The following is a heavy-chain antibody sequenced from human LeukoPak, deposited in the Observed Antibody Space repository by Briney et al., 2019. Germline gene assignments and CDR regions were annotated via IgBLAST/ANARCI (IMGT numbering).Heavy chain of an antibody. J-gene: IGHJ3*02. Sequence: SETLSLTCTVSGGSISSYYWSWIRQPPGKGLEWIGYIYYSGSTNYNPSLKSRVTISVDTSKNQFSLKLSSVTAADTVVYYCARLGYDSSGYPDAFDIWGQGTMVTVSS. CDR1: GGSISSYY. CDR2: IYYSGST. D-gene: IGHD3-22*01. CDR3: ARLGYDSSGYPDAFDI. V-gene: IGHV4-59*08.